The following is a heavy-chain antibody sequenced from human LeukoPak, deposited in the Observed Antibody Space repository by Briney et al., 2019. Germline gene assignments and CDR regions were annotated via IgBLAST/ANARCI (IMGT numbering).Heavy chain of an antibody. Sequence: GASVKDSCKASGYTFTSYGISWVRQAPGQGLEWMGWISAYNGNTNYAQKLQGRVTMTTDTSTSTAYMELRSLRSDDTAVYYCARDKIQQWLSAYLAPDHEKFDYWGQGTLVTVSS. J-gene: IGHJ4*02. CDR1: GYTFTSYG. D-gene: IGHD6-19*01. CDR2: ISAYNGNT. CDR3: ARDKIQQWLSAYLAPDHEKFDY. V-gene: IGHV1-18*01.